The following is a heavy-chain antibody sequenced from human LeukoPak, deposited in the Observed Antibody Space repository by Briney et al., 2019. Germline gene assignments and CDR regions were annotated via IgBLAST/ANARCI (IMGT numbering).Heavy chain of an antibody. CDR2: ISGGGHNT. CDR1: GFTFSSYA. V-gene: IGHV3-23*01. J-gene: IGHJ4*02. CDR3: AKDRLSWYYPSDF. Sequence: PGGSLRLSCAASGFTFSSYAMSWVRQAPGEGLEWVSVISGGGHNTYYADSVKGRFTISRDNTKNTLYLQMNSLRAEDPAVYYCAKDRLSWYYPSDFWGQGTLVTVSS. D-gene: IGHD6-13*01.